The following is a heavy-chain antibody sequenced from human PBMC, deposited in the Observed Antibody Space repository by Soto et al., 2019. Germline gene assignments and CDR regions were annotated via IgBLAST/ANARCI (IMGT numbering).Heavy chain of an antibody. CDR1: GFTFSSYG. J-gene: IGHJ4*02. CDR3: AKDTYYYDSSGYYVFDD. D-gene: IGHD3-22*01. V-gene: IGHV3-30*18. CDR2: ISYDGSNK. Sequence: GGSLRLSCAASGFTFSSYGMHWVRQAAGKGLEWVAGISYDGSNKYYPDSVNGRFTISRDNSKNTVYVEMNSLRPEDTAVYYCAKDTYYYDSSGYYVFDDWGQGTLVTVSS.